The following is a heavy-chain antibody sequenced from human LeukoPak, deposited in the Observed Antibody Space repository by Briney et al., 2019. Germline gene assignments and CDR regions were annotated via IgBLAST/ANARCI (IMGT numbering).Heavy chain of an antibody. V-gene: IGHV1-18*01. Sequence: ASVKVSRKASGYSFTSYGISCVRLAPGHRLEWMGWVSAYNCHTNYAQKLQARDTMPTDTSTRTGYMELRSLSSDDTAVYYCAGGVLLWFGEWIYYYYHMDVWGKGTTVTVSS. CDR1: GYSFTSYG. D-gene: IGHD3-10*01. CDR2: VSAYNCHT. J-gene: IGHJ6*03. CDR3: AGGVLLWFGEWIYYYYHMDV.